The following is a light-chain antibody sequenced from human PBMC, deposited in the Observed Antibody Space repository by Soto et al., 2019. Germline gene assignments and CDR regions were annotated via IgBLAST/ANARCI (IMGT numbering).Light chain of an antibody. Sequence: VLAQPASVSGSPGQSITISCTGTSSDVGGYNYVSWYQQHPGKAPKLMIYDVSNRPSGVSNRFSGSKSGNTASLTISGLQAEDEADYYCSSYTSSSTQVFGTGTKVTVL. CDR1: SSDVGGYNY. V-gene: IGLV2-14*01. CDR2: DVS. J-gene: IGLJ1*01. CDR3: SSYTSSSTQV.